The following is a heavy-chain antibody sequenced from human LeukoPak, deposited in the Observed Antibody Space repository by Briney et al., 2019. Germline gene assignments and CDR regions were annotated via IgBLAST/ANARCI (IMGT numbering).Heavy chain of an antibody. Sequence: GGSLRLSCAASGFTFNSYGMHWVRQAPGKGLEWVTVILFDGSNKYYADSVKGRFTISRDNSKNTLYLQMNSLRAEDTALYYCAKDGDIAAAGYYFDYWGQGTLVTVSS. V-gene: IGHV3-30*18. D-gene: IGHD6-13*01. CDR3: AKDGDIAAAGYYFDY. CDR1: GFTFNSYG. CDR2: ILFDGSNK. J-gene: IGHJ4*02.